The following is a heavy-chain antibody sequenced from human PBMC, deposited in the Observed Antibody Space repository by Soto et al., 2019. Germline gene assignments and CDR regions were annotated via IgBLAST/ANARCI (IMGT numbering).Heavy chain of an antibody. CDR1: GGTFSSYA. CDR2: IIPIFGTA. Sequence: ASVKVSCKASGGTFSSYAISWVRQAPGQGLEWMGGIIPIFGTANYAQKFQGRVTITTDTSTSTAYMELRGLRSDDTAVYYCARVRQLVGYFYCYMDVWGKGTTVTVSS. D-gene: IGHD6-6*01. J-gene: IGHJ6*03. V-gene: IGHV1-69*05. CDR3: ARVRQLVGYFYCYMDV.